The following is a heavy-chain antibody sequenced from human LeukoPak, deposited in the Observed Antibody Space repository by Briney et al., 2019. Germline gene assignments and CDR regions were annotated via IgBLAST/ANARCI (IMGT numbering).Heavy chain of an antibody. CDR3: ASGRATVTTVAYAFDI. CDR1: GGTFSSYA. J-gene: IGHJ3*02. CDR2: IIPIFGTA. V-gene: IGHV1-69*05. D-gene: IGHD4-11*01. Sequence: GSSLKVSCKASGGTFSSYAISWVRQAPGQGLEWMGGIIPIFGTANYAQKFQGRVTITTDESTSTAYMELSSLRSEDTAVYYSASGRATVTTVAYAFDIWGQGTMVTVSS.